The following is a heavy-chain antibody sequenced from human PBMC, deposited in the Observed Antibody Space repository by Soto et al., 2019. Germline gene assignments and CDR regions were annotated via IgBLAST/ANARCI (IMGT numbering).Heavy chain of an antibody. Sequence: EVHLLQSGGGLVQPGESLRLSCAASGFIFSSYTMSWVRQAPGKGLEGVSVISGSGGSPYHADSVQGRFTISRDNPKNTLYLQMNSLRAEDTAIYYCAKARCSSATCYVPDYWGQGTLVTVSS. V-gene: IGHV3-23*01. J-gene: IGHJ4*02. D-gene: IGHD2-2*01. CDR3: AKARCSSATCYVPDY. CDR1: GFIFSSYT. CDR2: ISGSGGSP.